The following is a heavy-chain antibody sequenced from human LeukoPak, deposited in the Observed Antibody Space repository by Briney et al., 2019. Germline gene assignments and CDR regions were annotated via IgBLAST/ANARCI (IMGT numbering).Heavy chain of an antibody. Sequence: ASVKVSCKASGYTFSNFDLNWVRQATGQGLEWVGYMNHKSGYTAYAQKFQGRVTITRDISISTLYMELSSLRSEDTAVYYCATSNAGLGGNFQHWGQGTLVTVSS. J-gene: IGHJ1*01. V-gene: IGHV1-8*03. D-gene: IGHD3-16*01. CDR1: GYTFSNFD. CDR2: MNHKSGYT. CDR3: ATSNAGLGGNFQH.